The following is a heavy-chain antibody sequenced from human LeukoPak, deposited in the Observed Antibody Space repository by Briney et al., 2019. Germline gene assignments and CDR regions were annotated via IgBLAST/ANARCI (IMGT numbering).Heavy chain of an antibody. CDR3: ARGFSIEMATMMEAFDI. V-gene: IGHV4-4*02. CDR1: GGSISSSNW. CDR2: IYHSGST. Sequence: SETLSLTCAVSGGSISSSNWWSWVRQPPGKGLEWIGEIYHSGSTNYNPSLKSRVTISVDKSKNQFSLKLSSVTAADTAVYYCARGFSIEMATMMEAFDIWGQGTMVTVSS. J-gene: IGHJ3*02. D-gene: IGHD5-24*01.